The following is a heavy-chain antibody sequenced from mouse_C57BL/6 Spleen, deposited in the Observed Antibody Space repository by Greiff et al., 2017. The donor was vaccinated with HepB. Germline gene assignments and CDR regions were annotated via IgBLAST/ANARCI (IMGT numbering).Heavy chain of an antibody. CDR3: ARIPPRLYFDV. CDR1: GYTFTSYW. Sequence: QVQLQQPGAELVKPGASVKLSCKASGYTFTSYWMQWVKQRPGQGLEWIGEIDPSDSYTNYNQKFKGKATLTVDTSSSTADMQLSSLTSEDSAVYYCARIPPRLYFDVWGTGTTVTVSS. V-gene: IGHV1-50*01. CDR2: IDPSDSYT. J-gene: IGHJ1*03.